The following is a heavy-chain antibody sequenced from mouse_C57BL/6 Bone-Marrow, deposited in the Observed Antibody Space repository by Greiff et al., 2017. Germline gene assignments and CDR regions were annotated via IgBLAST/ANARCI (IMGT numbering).Heavy chain of an antibody. J-gene: IGHJ3*01. CDR2: IRSKSSNYAT. CDR1: GFTFNTYA. V-gene: IGHV10-3*01. CDR3: VRGAERFAY. Sequence: EVKLVESGGGLVQPKGSLKLSCAASGFTFNTYAMHWVRQAPGKGLEWVAHIRSKSSNYATYYADSVKDRFTISRDDSQSMLYLQMNNLKTEDTAMYYCVRGAERFAYWGQGTLVTVSA.